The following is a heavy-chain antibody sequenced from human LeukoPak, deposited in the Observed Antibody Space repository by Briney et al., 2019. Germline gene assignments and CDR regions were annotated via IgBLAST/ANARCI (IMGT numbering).Heavy chain of an antibody. Sequence: GGSLRLSCAASGFTFSSYAMHWVRQAPGMGLEWVAVISYDGSNKYYADSVKGRFTISRDNSKNTLYLQMNSLRAEDTAVYYCARALGYGELDYWGQGTLVTVSS. D-gene: IGHD4-17*01. CDR1: GFTFSSYA. V-gene: IGHV3-30-3*01. CDR2: ISYDGSNK. J-gene: IGHJ4*02. CDR3: ARALGYGELDY.